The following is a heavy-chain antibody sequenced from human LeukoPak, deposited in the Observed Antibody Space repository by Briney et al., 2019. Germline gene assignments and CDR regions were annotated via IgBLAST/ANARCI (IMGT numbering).Heavy chain of an antibody. J-gene: IGHJ4*02. Sequence: GSLRLSCAGSGFTFGGYGMHWFRQTPGKGLEWVAVIAYVGSRAFYADSVKGRFTISRDNSKNTMSVQMDDLRAEDTAVYYCTRYNNDHFDYWGQGTLVTVSS. CDR2: IAYVGSRA. CDR3: TRYNNDHFDY. V-gene: IGHV3-33*01. CDR1: GFTFGGYG. D-gene: IGHD1-14*01.